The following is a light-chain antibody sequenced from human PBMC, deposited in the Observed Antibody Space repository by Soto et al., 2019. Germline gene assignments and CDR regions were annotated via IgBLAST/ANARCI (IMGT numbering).Light chain of an antibody. J-gene: IGKJ4*01. CDR1: QDISNY. Sequence: DIQMTQSPSSLSASVGDRVTITCQASQDISNYLNWYQQKPGKAPKLLIYDASNLETGVPSRFSGSGSGTDFTFTISSLQPEDIATYYCPQYDNLLTLGGGTKADIK. V-gene: IGKV1-33*01. CDR2: DAS. CDR3: PQYDNLLT.